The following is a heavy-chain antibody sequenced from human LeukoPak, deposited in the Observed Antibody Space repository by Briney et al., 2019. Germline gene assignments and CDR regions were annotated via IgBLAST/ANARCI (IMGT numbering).Heavy chain of an antibody. J-gene: IGHJ4*02. V-gene: IGHV3-23*01. CDR3: ARRDIVVVVSASDY. Sequence: GGSLRLSCAASGFTFNNYGMHWVRQAPGKGLEWVSATVGGGSPNTYHADSVKGRFTMSRDNSKNTVYLQMNSLRVDDTAVYYCARRDIVVVVSASDYWGQGTLVTVSS. D-gene: IGHD2-15*01. CDR1: GFTFNNYG. CDR2: TVGGGSPNT.